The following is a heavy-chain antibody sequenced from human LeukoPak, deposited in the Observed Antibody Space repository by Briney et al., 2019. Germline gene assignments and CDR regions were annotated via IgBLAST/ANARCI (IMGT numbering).Heavy chain of an antibody. CDR1: GFTFSSSA. J-gene: IGHJ4*02. CDR2: ISYDGSNK. CDR3: ARERITMVRGVIITGTFGDY. D-gene: IGHD3-10*01. Sequence: GGSLRLSCAASGFTFSSSAMSWVRQVPGKGLEWVAVISYDGSNKYYADSVKGRFTISRDNSKNTLYLQMNSLRAEDTAVYYCARERITMVRGVIITGTFGDYWGQGTLVTVSS. V-gene: IGHV3-30-3*01.